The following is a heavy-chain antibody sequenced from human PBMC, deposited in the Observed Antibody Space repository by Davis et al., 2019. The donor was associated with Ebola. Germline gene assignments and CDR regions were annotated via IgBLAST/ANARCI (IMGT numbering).Heavy chain of an antibody. CDR2: IWYDGSNK. J-gene: IGHJ5*02. Sequence: GESLKISCAASGFTFSSYGMHWVRQAPGKGLEWVAVIWYDGSNKYYADSVKGRFTISRDNSKNTLYLQMNSLRAEETAVYYCARDSAAYCSGGSCYDWFDPWGQGTQVTVSS. V-gene: IGHV3-33*01. D-gene: IGHD2-15*01. CDR3: ARDSAAYCSGGSCYDWFDP. CDR1: GFTFSSYG.